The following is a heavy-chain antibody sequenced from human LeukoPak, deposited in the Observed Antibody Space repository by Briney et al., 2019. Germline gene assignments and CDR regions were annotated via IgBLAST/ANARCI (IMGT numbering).Heavy chain of an antibody. CDR1: GVSFSGYY. D-gene: IGHD3-10*01. J-gene: IGHJ3*02. V-gene: IGHV4-34*01. Sequence: KPSETLSLTCAVYGVSFSGYYWSWIRQPPGKGLEWIGEINHSGSTNYNPSLKSRVTISVDTSKNQFSLKLSSVTAADTAVYYCARALYYYGSGSYGAFDAFDIWGQGTMVTVSS. CDR2: INHSGST. CDR3: ARALYYYGSGSYGAFDAFDI.